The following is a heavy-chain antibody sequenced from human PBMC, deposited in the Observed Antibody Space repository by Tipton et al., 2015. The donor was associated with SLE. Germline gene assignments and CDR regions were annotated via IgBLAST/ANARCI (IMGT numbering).Heavy chain of an antibody. Sequence: TLSLTCTVSGGYISSYYWGWIRQPPGKGLEWIGYIYYSGSTNYNPSLKSRVTISVDTSKNQFSLKLSSVTAADTAVYYCARQRLRLLSPLDAWGQGTTVTVS. CDR2: IYYSGST. D-gene: IGHD3-10*01. V-gene: IGHV4-59*01. J-gene: IGHJ6*02. CDR3: ARQRLRLLSPLDA. CDR1: GGYISSYY.